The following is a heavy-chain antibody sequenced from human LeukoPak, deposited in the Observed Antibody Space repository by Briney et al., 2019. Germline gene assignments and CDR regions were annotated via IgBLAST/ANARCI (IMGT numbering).Heavy chain of an antibody. V-gene: IGHV3-23*01. Sequence: GGSLRLSCAASGFTFSSYAMSWVRQAPGKGLEWVSAISGSGGSTYYADSVKGRFTISRDNSKNTLYLQMNSLRAEDTAVYYCARGLHMIVVVPIIWGQGTMVTVSS. CDR1: GFTFSSYA. D-gene: IGHD3-22*01. CDR3: ARGLHMIVVVPII. J-gene: IGHJ3*02. CDR2: ISGSGGST.